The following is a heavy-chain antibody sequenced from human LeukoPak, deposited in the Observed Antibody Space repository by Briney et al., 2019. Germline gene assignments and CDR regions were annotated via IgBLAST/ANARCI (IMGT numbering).Heavy chain of an antibody. CDR3: ARDQGVAPLGDKDDNWFDP. D-gene: IGHD3-16*01. V-gene: IGHV1-69*01. Sequence: GSSVKVSCKASGGTFSSYAISWVRQAPGQGLEWMGGIIPIFGTANYAQKFQGRVTITADESTSTAYMELSSLRSEDTAVYYCARDQGVAPLGDKDDNWFDPWGQGTLVTVSS. CDR2: IIPIFGTA. J-gene: IGHJ5*02. CDR1: GGTFSSYA.